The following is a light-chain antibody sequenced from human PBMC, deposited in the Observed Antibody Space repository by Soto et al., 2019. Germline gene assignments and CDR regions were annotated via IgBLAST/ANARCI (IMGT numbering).Light chain of an antibody. V-gene: IGKV1-5*03. CDR1: QSISSW. Sequence: DIQMTQSPSTLSASVGDRVTITCRASQSISSWLAWYQQKPGKAPKLLIYKASSLESGVPSRFSGSGSGTELTLTISRLQPDEFATYYCQQYNSYSTFGPGTKVDIK. CDR2: KAS. CDR3: QQYNSYST. J-gene: IGKJ3*01.